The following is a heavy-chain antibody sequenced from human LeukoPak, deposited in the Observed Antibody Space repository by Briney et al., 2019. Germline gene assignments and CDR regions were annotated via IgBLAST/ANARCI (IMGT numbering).Heavy chain of an antibody. V-gene: IGHV1-69*06. Sequence: GASVKVSCKAPGGTFSNYAISWGRQGPGQGLEWMGGFIPIFVTASYAQTFQGRVTITADKCTSTAYMELRSLRSEDTAVYYCARDLGDSSDYWGQGTLVTVSS. J-gene: IGHJ4*02. D-gene: IGHD3-10*01. CDR3: ARDLGDSSDY. CDR1: GGTFSNYA. CDR2: FIPIFVTA.